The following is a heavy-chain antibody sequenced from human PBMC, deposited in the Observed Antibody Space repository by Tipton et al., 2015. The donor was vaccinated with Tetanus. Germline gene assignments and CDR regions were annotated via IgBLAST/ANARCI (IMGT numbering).Heavy chain of an antibody. CDR1: GYTFTGYY. CDR3: ARDRGDYIYYGMDV. Sequence: QMQLVQSGAEVKKPGASVKVPCKASGYTFTGYYMYWVRQAPGQGLEWMGWIDPNSGGTVYAQKFQGRVTMTRDTSISTAYMELRSLRSDDTAVYYCARDRGDYIYYGMDVWGPGPAVTVS. D-gene: IGHD3-22*01. V-gene: IGHV1-2*02. CDR2: IDPNSGGT. J-gene: IGHJ6*02.